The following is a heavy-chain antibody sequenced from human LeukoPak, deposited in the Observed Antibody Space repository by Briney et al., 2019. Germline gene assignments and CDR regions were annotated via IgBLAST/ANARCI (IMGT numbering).Heavy chain of an antibody. Sequence: PGGSLRLSCAASEFTFRSFAMSWVRQAPGKGLEWVSTINTRGTITYYADSVKGRFTISRDNSKNTLSLQMNSLRAEDTAVYYCAKAPSETNHQGPDYWGLGTLVTVSS. CDR1: EFTFRSFA. CDR2: INTRGTIT. J-gene: IGHJ4*02. CDR3: AKAPSETNHQGPDY. V-gene: IGHV3-23*01. D-gene: IGHD1-14*01.